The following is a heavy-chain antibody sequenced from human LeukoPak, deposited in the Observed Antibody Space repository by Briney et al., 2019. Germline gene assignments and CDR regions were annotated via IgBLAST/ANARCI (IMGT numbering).Heavy chain of an antibody. CDR2: IYYSGST. CDR1: GGSISSYY. J-gene: IGHJ4*02. CDR3: ARRHYYDSSGYHY. D-gene: IGHD3-22*01. V-gene: IGHV4-59*04. Sequence: SETLSLTCTVSGGSISSYYWSWIRQPPGKGLEWIGYIYYSGSTYYNPSLKSRVTISVDTSKNQFSLKLSSVTAADTAVYYCARRHYYDSSGYHYWGQGTLVTVSS.